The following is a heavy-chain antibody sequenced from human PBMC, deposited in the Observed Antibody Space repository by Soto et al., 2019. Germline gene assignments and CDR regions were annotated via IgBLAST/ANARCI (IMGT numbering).Heavy chain of an antibody. CDR1: GFTFSSYA. CDR2: ISGSGGST. D-gene: IGHD3-3*01. CDR3: AKDLLDRTIFGVVPTYGMDV. Sequence: PGGSLRLSCAASGFTFSSYAMSWVRQAPGKGLEWVSAISGSGGSTYYADSVKGRFTISRDNPKNTLYLQMNSLRAEDTAVYYCAKDLLDRTIFGVVPTYGMDVWGQGTTVTVSS. J-gene: IGHJ6*02. V-gene: IGHV3-23*01.